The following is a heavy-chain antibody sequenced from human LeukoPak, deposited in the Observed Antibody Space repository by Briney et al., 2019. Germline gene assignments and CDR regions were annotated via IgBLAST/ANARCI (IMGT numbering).Heavy chain of an antibody. CDR3: ASSTGTAYPYFDY. J-gene: IGHJ4*02. CDR2: IYYSGST. CDR1: GGSISSYY. Sequence: SETLSLTCTVSGGSISSYYWSWIRQPSGKGLEWIGYIYYSGSTNYNPSLKSRVTISVDTSKNQFSLKLSSVTAADTAVYYCASSTGTAYPYFDYWGQGTLVTVSS. D-gene: IGHD1-1*01. V-gene: IGHV4-59*08.